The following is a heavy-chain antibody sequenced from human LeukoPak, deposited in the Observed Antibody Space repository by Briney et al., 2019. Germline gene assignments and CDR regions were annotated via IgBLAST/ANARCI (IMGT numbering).Heavy chain of an antibody. D-gene: IGHD3-10*01. CDR3: AKDRSGELLLDYFDY. Sequence: GGSLRLSCVASGFPFNVQTMSWVRQAPGKGLGWVASMREDGREIHYADSVKGRFTISRDNAKNSLYLQMNSLRAEDTALYYCAKDRSGELLLDYFDYWGQGTLVTVSS. J-gene: IGHJ4*02. V-gene: IGHV3-7*03. CDR2: MREDGREI. CDR1: GFPFNVQT.